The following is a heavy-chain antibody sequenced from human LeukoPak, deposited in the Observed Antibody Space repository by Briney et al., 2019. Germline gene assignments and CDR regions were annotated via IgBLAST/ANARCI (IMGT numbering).Heavy chain of an antibody. J-gene: IGHJ4*02. D-gene: IGHD3-16*01. CDR3: ARSDYDYVWGSYIVY. Sequence: GSLRLSCAASGFTVSSNYMSWVRQAPGKGLEWVSVIYSGGSTYYADSVKGRFTISRDNSKNTLYLQMNSLRAEDTAVYYCARSDYDYVWGSYIVYWGQGTLVTVSS. CDR2: IYSGGST. CDR1: GFTVSSNY. V-gene: IGHV3-53*01.